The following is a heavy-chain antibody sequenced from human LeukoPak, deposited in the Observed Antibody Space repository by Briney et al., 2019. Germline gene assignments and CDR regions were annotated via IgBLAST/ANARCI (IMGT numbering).Heavy chain of an antibody. CDR2: IYTSGST. CDR1: GDSISGYY. D-gene: IGHD3-16*01. CDR3: ARGLMDG. V-gene: IGHV4-4*09. Sequence: SETLSLTCTVSGDSISGYYWSWIRQPPGKGLEWIGYIYTSGSTNYNPSLKSRVTISIDTSKNQFSLKLSSVTAADTAVYYCARGLMDGWGKGTTVTVSS. J-gene: IGHJ6*04.